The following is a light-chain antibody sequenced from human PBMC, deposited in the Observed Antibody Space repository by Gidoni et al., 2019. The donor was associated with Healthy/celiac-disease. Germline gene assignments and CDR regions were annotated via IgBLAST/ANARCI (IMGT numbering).Light chain of an antibody. V-gene: IGKV3-11*01. CDR2: DAS. CDR1: QRVSSY. CDR3: QQRSNWPPWT. J-gene: IGKJ1*01. Sequence: EIVLTQSPATLSLSPGESATLSCRASQRVSSYLAWYQQKPGQAPRLLIYDASNRATGIPARFSGSGSGTDFTLTISSREPEDFAVYYCQQRSNWPPWTFGQGTKVEIK.